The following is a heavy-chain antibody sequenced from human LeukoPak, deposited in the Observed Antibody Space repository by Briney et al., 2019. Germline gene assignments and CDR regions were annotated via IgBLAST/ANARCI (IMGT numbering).Heavy chain of an antibody. Sequence: ASVKVSCKASGGTFSSYAISWVRQAPGQGLEWMGGIIPIFGTANYAQKFQGRVTITADESTSTAYMELSSLRSEDTAVYYCAREDDFWSGYTPSYGMDVWGQGTTVTASS. CDR3: AREDDFWSGYTPSYGMDV. J-gene: IGHJ6*02. CDR1: GGTFSSYA. V-gene: IGHV1-69*13. D-gene: IGHD3-3*01. CDR2: IIPIFGTA.